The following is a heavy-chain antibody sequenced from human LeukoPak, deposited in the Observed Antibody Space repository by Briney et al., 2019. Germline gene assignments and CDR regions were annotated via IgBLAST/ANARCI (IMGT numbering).Heavy chain of an antibody. V-gene: IGHV1-46*01. D-gene: IGHD3-3*01. CDR2: INPSGGST. Sequence: ASVNVSCKASGYTFTSYYMHWVRQAPGQGLEWMGIINPSGGSTSYAQKFQGRVTMTRDTSTSTVYMELSSLRSEDTAVYYCARSRGGFGVVTMTGPYNWFDPWGQGTLVTVSS. J-gene: IGHJ5*02. CDR3: ARSRGGFGVVTMTGPYNWFDP. CDR1: GYTFTSYY.